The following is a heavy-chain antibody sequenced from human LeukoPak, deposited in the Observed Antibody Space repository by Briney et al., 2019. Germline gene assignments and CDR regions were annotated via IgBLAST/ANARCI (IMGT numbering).Heavy chain of an antibody. J-gene: IGHJ4*02. CDR3: ARVGVEMATKYFDY. V-gene: IGHV4-39*07. Sequence: SETLSLTCTVSGGSISSSSYSWGWLRQPPGKGLEWIGSIYYSGSTYYNPSLKSRVTISVDTSKNQFSLKLSSVTAADTAVYYCARVGVEMATKYFDYWGQGTLVTVSS. CDR1: GGSISSSSYS. CDR2: IYYSGST. D-gene: IGHD5-24*01.